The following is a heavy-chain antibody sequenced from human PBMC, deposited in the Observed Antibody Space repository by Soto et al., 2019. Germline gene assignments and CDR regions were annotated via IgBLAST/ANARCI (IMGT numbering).Heavy chain of an antibody. CDR1: GYTFTSYA. V-gene: IGHV1-3*01. CDR3: ARVWAPGVNAFDI. Sequence: ASVKVSCKASGYTFTSYAMHWVRQAPGQRLEWMGWINAGNGNTKYSQKFQGRVTITRDTSASTAYMELSSLRSEDTAVYYCARVWAPGVNAFDIWGQGTMVTVSS. D-gene: IGHD7-27*01. J-gene: IGHJ3*02. CDR2: INAGNGNT.